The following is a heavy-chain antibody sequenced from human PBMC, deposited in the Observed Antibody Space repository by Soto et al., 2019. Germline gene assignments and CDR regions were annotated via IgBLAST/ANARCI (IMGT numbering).Heavy chain of an antibody. V-gene: IGHV3-23*01. J-gene: IGHJ1*01. Sequence: WLTRRLSCAASRFTFTNYAMPWARQAPGNGLAWVSTIDGRAGSTDYADAVKGRFTLSRDNAKNTMHLQIRGLRAEDTAVYLCAKEDSSWEGASFQHWGQGT. CDR3: AKEDSSWEGASFQH. CDR2: IDGRAGST. CDR1: RFTFTNYA. D-gene: IGHD6-13*01.